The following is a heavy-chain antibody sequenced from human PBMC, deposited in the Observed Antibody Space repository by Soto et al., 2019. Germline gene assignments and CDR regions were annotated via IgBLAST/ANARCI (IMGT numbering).Heavy chain of an antibody. CDR2: ISTRSTYT. CDR1: GFIFSDYY. V-gene: IGHV3-11*06. J-gene: IGHJ6*02. D-gene: IGHD1-1*01. Sequence: GGSLRLSCAASGFIFSDYYMSWVRQTPGKGLEWASYISTRSTYTNYADSVKGRFTISRDNTKNSLYLQMDSLRVEDTAVYYCARDLAWKRGKVGRYYYGMDVWGQGTTVTVSS. CDR3: ARDLAWKRGKVGRYYYGMDV.